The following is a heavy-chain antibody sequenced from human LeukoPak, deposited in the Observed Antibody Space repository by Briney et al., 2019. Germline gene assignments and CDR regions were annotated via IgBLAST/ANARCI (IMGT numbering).Heavy chain of an antibody. J-gene: IGHJ4*02. CDR3: ITLGGRGY. V-gene: IGHV3-15*07. Sequence: PGGSLRLSCAASGFTFNNVAMNWVRQAPGKGLEWVGRIRSKTDGGTTDYTAPGKGRFTISRDDSKSMLYLEMNSLITEDAAVDYCITLGGRGYWGQGTLVTVSS. D-gene: IGHD3-16*01. CDR1: GFTFNNVA. CDR2: IRSKTDGGTT.